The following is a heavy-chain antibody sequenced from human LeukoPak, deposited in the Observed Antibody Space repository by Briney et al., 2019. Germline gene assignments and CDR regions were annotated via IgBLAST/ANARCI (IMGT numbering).Heavy chain of an antibody. Sequence: ASVKVSCKAFGYTFTGYYMHWVRQAPGQGLEGMGWINPNSGGTNYAQKFQGWVTMTRDTSISTAYMELSRLRSDDTAVYYCARSGPYSSGGDPFDYWGQGTLVTVSS. CDR2: INPNSGGT. CDR3: ARSGPYSSGGDPFDY. D-gene: IGHD6-19*01. J-gene: IGHJ4*02. V-gene: IGHV1-2*04. CDR1: GYTFTGYY.